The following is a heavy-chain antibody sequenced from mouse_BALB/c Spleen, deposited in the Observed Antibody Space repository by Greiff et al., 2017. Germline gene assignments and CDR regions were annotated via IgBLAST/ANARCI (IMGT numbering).Heavy chain of an antibody. CDR2: ISSGGST. Sequence: EVKLMESGGGLVKPGGSLKLSCAASGFTFSSYAMSWVRQTPEKRLEWVASISSGGSTYYPDSVKGRFTISRDNARNILYLQMSSLRSEDTAMYYCARDGNYGSSYDYAMDDWGQGTSVTVSS. J-gene: IGHJ4*01. CDR3: ARDGNYGSSYDYAMDD. D-gene: IGHD1-1*01. CDR1: GFTFSSYA. V-gene: IGHV5-6-5*01.